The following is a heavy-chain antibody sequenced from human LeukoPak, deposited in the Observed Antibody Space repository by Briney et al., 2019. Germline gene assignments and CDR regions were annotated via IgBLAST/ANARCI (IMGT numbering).Heavy chain of an antibody. J-gene: IGHJ6*03. CDR1: GGSISSGTYY. D-gene: IGHD1-14*01. CDR3: ARDRKYYYHMDV. V-gene: IGHV4-39*07. CDR2: IYHSGST. Sequence: PSETLSLTCTVSGGSISSGTYYWGWIRQPPGKGLEWIGTIYHSGSTYYNPSLKSRVTISVDTSKNQFSLTLTSLTAADTAVYYCARDRKYYYHMDVWGKGTTVTVS.